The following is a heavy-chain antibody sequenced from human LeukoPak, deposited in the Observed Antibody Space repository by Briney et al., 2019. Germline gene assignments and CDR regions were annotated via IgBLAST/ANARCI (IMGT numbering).Heavy chain of an antibody. V-gene: IGHV3-30*03. Sequence: GGSLRLSCAASGFTFVNYGFHWGRQAPVKAREGVAFISYNGNQKYGDSVKGRFTISRDNSKNTLYLQMNGPRAEDTAVYYCARDVKSPEAFDIWGQGTMVTVSS. CDR1: GFTFVNYG. J-gene: IGHJ3*02. CDR3: ARDVKSPEAFDI. CDR2: ISYNGNQK.